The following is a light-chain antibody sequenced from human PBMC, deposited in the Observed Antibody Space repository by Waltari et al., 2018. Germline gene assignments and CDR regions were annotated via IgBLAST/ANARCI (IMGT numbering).Light chain of an antibody. CDR2: QDS. J-gene: IGLJ2*01. V-gene: IGLV3-1*01. CDR3: QAWDSSTVV. CDR1: TLGDKY. Sequence: SYELTQPPSVSVSPGQTASITCSGDTLGDKYACWYQQKPGQSPVLVIYQDSKRPSGIPERFSGSNSGNTATLTISGTQAMDDADYYCQAWDSSTVVFGGGTKLTVL.